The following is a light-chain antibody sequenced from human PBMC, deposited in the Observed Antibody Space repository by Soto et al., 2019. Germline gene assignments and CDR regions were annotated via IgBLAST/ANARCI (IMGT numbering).Light chain of an antibody. Sequence: DMEMTQSPSSLSASVGDRVTITCRASQSISNYLNWYQHKPGKVPKLLIYAASSLQSGVPTRFSGSGSGTDFTLTINSLQPEDFATYYCQQCYGTPLTFGGGTKIEMK. CDR2: AAS. J-gene: IGKJ4*01. CDR3: QQCYGTPLT. V-gene: IGKV1-39*01. CDR1: QSISNY.